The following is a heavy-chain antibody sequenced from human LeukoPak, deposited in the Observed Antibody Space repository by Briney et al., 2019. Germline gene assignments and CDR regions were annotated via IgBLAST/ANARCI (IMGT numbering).Heavy chain of an antibody. V-gene: IGHV3-21*01. CDR3: ARDPTTYGSGNYYYYFDY. CDR2: ISSSSSYI. Sequence: SGGSLRLSCAASGFTFSSYSMNWVRQAPGKGLEWVSSISSSSSYIYYADSVKGRFTISRDNAKNSLYLQMNSLRTEDTAVYYCARDPTTYGSGNYYYYFDYWGQGTLVTVSS. D-gene: IGHD3-10*01. J-gene: IGHJ4*02. CDR1: GFTFSSYS.